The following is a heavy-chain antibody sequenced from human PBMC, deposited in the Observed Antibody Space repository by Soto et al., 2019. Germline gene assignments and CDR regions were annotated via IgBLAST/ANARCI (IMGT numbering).Heavy chain of an antibody. CDR1: GYSFIDYY. D-gene: IGHD3-9*01. Sequence: QVQLVQSGAEVKKPGASVKVSCEASGYSFIDYYIHWVRQAPGQGIEWMGRISPKSAGTDYAKKFEDRVTLTWDTSLNTAYMELSSLKSAETAVYYCARPPGYISDWYYFDLWGQGTRVTVSS. J-gene: IGHJ4*02. V-gene: IGHV1-2*02. CDR2: ISPKSAGT. CDR3: ARPPGYISDWYYFDL.